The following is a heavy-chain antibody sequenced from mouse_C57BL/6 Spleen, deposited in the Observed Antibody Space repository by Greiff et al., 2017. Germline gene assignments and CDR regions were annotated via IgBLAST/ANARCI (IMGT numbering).Heavy chain of an antibody. Sequence: QVQLQQSGAELVRPGASVTLSCKASGYTFTDYEMHWVKQTPVHGLEWIGAIDPETGGTAYSQKFKGKAILTADKSSSTAYMELRSLTSEDSAVYYCTSSGGYVARDCWGQGASVTVSS. D-gene: IGHD2-2*01. CDR3: TSSGGYVARDC. V-gene: IGHV1-15*01. CDR1: GYTFTDYE. J-gene: IGHJ4*01. CDR2: IDPETGGT.